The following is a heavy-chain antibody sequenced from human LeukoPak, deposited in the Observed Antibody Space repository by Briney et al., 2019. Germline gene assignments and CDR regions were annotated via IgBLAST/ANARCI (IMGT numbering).Heavy chain of an antibody. J-gene: IGHJ5*02. CDR3: VRVKLAGLLVMFDP. V-gene: IGHV1-18*01. D-gene: IGHD6-19*01. CDR2: ISAYNGNT. Sequence: ASGKVSCKASGYTFTIYGIIWVRQAPGQGLECMGWISAYNGNTNYAQKLQGRVTMPTHPPPRPAYMELRSLRSHDTAVYYCVRVKLAGLLVMFDPWGQGPLVSVSS. CDR1: GYTFTIYG.